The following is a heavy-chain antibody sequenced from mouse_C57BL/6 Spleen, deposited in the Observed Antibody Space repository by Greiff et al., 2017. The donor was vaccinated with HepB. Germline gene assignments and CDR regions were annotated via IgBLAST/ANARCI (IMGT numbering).Heavy chain of an antibody. CDR1: GYAFSSYW. CDR3: ARAGDPYYFDY. J-gene: IGHJ2*01. Sequence: VQLQQSGAELVKPGASVKISCKASGYAFSSYWMNWVKQRPGKGLEWIGQIYPGDGDTNYNGKFKGKATLTADKSSRTAYMQLSSLTSEDSAVYFCARAGDPYYFDYWGQGTTLTVSS. V-gene: IGHV1-80*01. CDR2: IYPGDGDT. D-gene: IGHD3-3*01.